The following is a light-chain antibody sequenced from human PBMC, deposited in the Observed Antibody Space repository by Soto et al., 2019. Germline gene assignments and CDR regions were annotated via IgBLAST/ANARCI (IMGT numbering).Light chain of an antibody. CDR2: AAS. CDR3: QEDSKCHLFT. CDR1: QSVGRN. J-gene: IGKJ3*01. Sequence: EIVVTQSPGILSVSPGDRATLSCRASQSVGRNLAWYHQKPGQAPTLLIYAASTMATGLPARFSGSGSGTDFTLTICSLLSEDFAVYYCQEDSKCHLFTFGPGTRVDIK. V-gene: IGKV3-15*01.